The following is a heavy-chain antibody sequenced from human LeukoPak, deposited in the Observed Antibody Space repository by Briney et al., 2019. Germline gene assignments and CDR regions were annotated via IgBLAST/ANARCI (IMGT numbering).Heavy chain of an antibody. V-gene: IGHV3-53*01. J-gene: IGHJ4*02. CDR1: GLTVSSNY. Sequence: GGSLRLSCAVSGLTVSSNYMSWGRHAPGKGLEWVSAIYSGGSTFYADSVKGRFTISRDNSKNTLYLQMNSLRAEDTAVYYCARDPYNSGSSYFDYWGQGTLVTVSS. D-gene: IGHD3-10*01. CDR3: ARDPYNSGSSYFDY. CDR2: IYSGGST.